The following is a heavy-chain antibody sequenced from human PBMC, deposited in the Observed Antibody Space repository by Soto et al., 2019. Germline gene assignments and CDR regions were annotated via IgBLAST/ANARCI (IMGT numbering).Heavy chain of an antibody. V-gene: IGHV4-30-4*01. CDR3: ARGGGFDS. Sequence: QLQESGPGLVKPSQTLSLTCTVSGDSITSGDNYWSWIRQPPGKGLEWIGYIYYNGRSYYTPSLKSRVTMSVDTSKNQFSLTLTSVTAADTAVYYCARGGGFDSWGRGSLVTVSS. CDR2: IYYNGRS. J-gene: IGHJ4*02. D-gene: IGHD3-16*01. CDR1: GDSITSGDNY.